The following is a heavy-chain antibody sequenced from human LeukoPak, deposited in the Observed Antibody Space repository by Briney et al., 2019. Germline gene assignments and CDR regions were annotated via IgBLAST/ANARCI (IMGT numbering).Heavy chain of an antibody. Sequence: SETLSLTCAVYGGSFSGYYCSWIRQPPGKGLEWIGEINHSGSTNYNPSLKSRVTISVDTSKNQFSLKLSSVTAADTAVYYCARSVTYYYYYYMDVWGKGTTVTVSS. D-gene: IGHD2-21*02. CDR3: ARSVTYYYYYYMDV. CDR2: INHSGST. J-gene: IGHJ6*03. CDR1: GGSFSGYY. V-gene: IGHV4-34*01.